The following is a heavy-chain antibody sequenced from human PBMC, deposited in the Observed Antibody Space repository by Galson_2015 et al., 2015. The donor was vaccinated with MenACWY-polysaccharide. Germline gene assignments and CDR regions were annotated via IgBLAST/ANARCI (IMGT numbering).Heavy chain of an antibody. CDR2: ISDDGTSK. Sequence: SLRLSCAASGFAFSGYAIKWVRQAPGKGLEWVAVISDDGTSKYHADSVKGRFTISRDNSKNMLHLQMNNLRTEDTAVYYCAGVFSGPAAIPVSYYFYYIDVWGKGTTVTVSS. CDR3: AGVFSGPAAIPVSYYFYYIDV. D-gene: IGHD2-2*02. CDR1: GFAFSGYA. V-gene: IGHV3-30-3*01. J-gene: IGHJ6*03.